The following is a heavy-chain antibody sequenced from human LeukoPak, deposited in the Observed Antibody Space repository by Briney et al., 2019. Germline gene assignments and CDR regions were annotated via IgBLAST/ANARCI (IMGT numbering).Heavy chain of an antibody. Sequence: PSETLSLTCTVSGGSISSYYWSWIRQPPGKGLEWIGNIHYSGSTNYNPSLKSRVTISVDTSKNQFSLKLSSVAAAATAVYYCARVHIVTGTYFDSWGQGALVTVSS. V-gene: IGHV4-59*01. CDR1: GGSISSYY. CDR2: IHYSGST. CDR3: ARVHIVTGTYFDS. D-gene: IGHD3-10*01. J-gene: IGHJ4*02.